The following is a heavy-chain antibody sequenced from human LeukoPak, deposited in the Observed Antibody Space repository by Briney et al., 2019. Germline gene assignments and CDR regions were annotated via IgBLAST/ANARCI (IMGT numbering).Heavy chain of an antibody. CDR2: IYYSGST. V-gene: IGHV4-30-4*07. J-gene: IGHJ4*02. D-gene: IGHD2-15*01. CDR3: ARSYCSGGSCWVYFDY. Sequence: PSQTLSLTCAVSGGSISSGGYSWSWIRQPPGKGLEWIGNIYYSGSTNYNPSLKSRVTISVDTSKNQFSLRLSSVTAADTAIYYCARSYCSGGSCWVYFDYWGQGTLVTVSS. CDR1: GGSISSGGYS.